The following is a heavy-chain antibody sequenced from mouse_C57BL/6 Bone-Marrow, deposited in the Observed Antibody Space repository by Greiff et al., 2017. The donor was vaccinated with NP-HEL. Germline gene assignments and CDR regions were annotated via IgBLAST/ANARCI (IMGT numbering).Heavy chain of an antibody. D-gene: IGHD2-14*01. Sequence: EVQLQQSGTELARPGASVKMSCKTSGYTFTNYWMHWVKQRPGQGLEWIGAINPGNSGTSYNQKFKGKATLTADTSASTAYMELSSLTSEDSAVYYCAREGNRYDFDYWGQGTTLTVSA. CDR2: INPGNSGT. V-gene: IGHV1-5*01. CDR3: AREGNRYDFDY. J-gene: IGHJ2*01. CDR1: GYTFTNYW.